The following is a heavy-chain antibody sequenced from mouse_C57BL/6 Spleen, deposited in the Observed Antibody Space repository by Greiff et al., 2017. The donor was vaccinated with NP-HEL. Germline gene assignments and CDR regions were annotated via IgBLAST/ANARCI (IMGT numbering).Heavy chain of an antibody. J-gene: IGHJ2*01. CDR1: GYTFTSYW. Sequence: VQLQQPGAELVKPGASVKLSCKASGYTFTSYWMQWVKQRPGQGLEWIGEIDPSDSYTNYNQKFKGKATLTVDTSSSTAYMQLSSLTSEDSAVYYCARRRVSTVVGLDYWGQGTTLTVSS. V-gene: IGHV1-50*01. D-gene: IGHD1-1*01. CDR3: ARRRVSTVVGLDY. CDR2: IDPSDSYT.